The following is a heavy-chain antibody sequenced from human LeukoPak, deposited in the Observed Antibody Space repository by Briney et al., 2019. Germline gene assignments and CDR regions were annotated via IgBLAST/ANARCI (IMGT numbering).Heavy chain of an antibody. V-gene: IGHV7-4-1*02. J-gene: IGHJ4*02. CDR2: INTNTGNP. CDR1: GYTFTSYH. Sequence: ASVKVSCKASGYTFTSYHMHWVRQAPGQGLEWMGWINTNTGNPTYAQGFTGRFVFSLDTSVSTAYLQISSLKAEDTAVYYCARDRKLAYCGGDCYSWGFDYWGQGTLVTVSS. D-gene: IGHD2-21*02. CDR3: ARDRKLAYCGGDCYSWGFDY.